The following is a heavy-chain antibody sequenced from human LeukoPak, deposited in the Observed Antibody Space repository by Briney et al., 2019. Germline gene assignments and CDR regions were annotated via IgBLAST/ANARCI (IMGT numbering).Heavy chain of an antibody. D-gene: IGHD5-24*01. Sequence: SETLSLTCTVSGGSISGSTYYWGWIRQPPGKGLEWIGSIYYSGSTYYNPSLKSRVTISVDTSKNQFSLKLSSVTAADTAVYYCARRAGDGENYFDYWGQGTLVTVSS. V-gene: IGHV4-39*01. CDR1: GGSISGSTYY. CDR2: IYYSGST. J-gene: IGHJ4*02. CDR3: ARRAGDGENYFDY.